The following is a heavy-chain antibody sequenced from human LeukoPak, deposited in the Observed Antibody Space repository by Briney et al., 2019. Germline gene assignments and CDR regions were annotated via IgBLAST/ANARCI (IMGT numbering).Heavy chain of an antibody. V-gene: IGHV1-69*04. D-gene: IGHD4-23*01. CDR2: IIPILGIA. J-gene: IGHJ4*02. Sequence: GSSVKVSCKASGGTFSSYAISWVRQAPGQGLEWMGRIIPILGIANYAQKFQGRVTITADKSTSTAYMELSSLRSEDTAVYYCARYYGGNSGGLDYWGQGTLVTVSS. CDR1: GGTFSSYA. CDR3: ARYYGGNSGGLDY.